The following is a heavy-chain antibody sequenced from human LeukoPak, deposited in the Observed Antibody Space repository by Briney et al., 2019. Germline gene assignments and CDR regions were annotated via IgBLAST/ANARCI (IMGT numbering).Heavy chain of an antibody. J-gene: IGHJ2*01. D-gene: IGHD3-9*01. CDR2: INHSGST. CDR1: GGSFSGYY. V-gene: IGHV4-34*01. Sequence: SETLSLTCAVYGGSFSGYYWSWIRQPPGKGLEWIGEINHSGSTNYNPSLKSRVTISVDTSKNQFSLKLSSVTAADTAVCYCARGAQYYGILTGYYRSYWYFDLWGRGTLVTVSS. CDR3: ARGAQYYGILTGYYRSYWYFDL.